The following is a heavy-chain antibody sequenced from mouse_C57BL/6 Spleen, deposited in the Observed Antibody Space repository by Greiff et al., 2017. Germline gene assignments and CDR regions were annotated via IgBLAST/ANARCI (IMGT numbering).Heavy chain of an antibody. CDR3: ARDDYFYYYAMDY. CDR1: GFTFSDYG. J-gene: IGHJ4*01. Sequence: VQLKESGGGLVKPGGSLKLSCAASGFTFSDYGMHWVRQAPEKGLEWVAYISSGSSTIYYADTVKGRFTISRDNAKNTLFLQMTSLRSEDTAMYYCARDDYFYYYAMDYWGQGTSVTVSS. V-gene: IGHV5-17*01. CDR2: ISSGSSTI. D-gene: IGHD2-4*01.